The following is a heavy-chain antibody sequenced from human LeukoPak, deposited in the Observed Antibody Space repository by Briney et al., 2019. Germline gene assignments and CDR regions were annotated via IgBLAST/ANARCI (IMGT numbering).Heavy chain of an antibody. D-gene: IGHD2-2*01. CDR2: IYYSGST. CDR3: ARGKYQLDY. V-gene: IGHV4-59*08. J-gene: IGHJ4*02. Sequence: PSETLSLTCTVSGGSISRYYWSWPRQPPGNGLEWIGHIYYSGSTNHNPSLRSRVTISVDTSKNQFSLKLSSVTAIDPAVYYVARGKYQLDYWGQGTLVTVSS. CDR1: GGSISRYY.